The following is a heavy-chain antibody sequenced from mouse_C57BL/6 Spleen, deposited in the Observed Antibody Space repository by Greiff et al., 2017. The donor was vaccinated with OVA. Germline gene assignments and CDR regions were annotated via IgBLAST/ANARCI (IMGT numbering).Heavy chain of an antibody. D-gene: IGHD4-1*01. CDR2: ISSKSSNYAT. CDR1: GFTFNTYA. CDR3: GRWTGTEYCDV. Sequence: EVKLMESGGGLVQPKGSLKLSCAASGFTFNTYAMHWVRQAPGTGLEWVARISSKSSNYATYYADSVKARFTISNADSQRRRYLQMNNLKTDDTAMYYCGRWTGTEYCDVWGTGTTVTVSS. J-gene: IGHJ1*03. V-gene: IGHV10-3*01.